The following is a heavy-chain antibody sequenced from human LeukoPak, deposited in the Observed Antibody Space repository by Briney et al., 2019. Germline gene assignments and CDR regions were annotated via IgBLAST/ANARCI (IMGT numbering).Heavy chain of an antibody. D-gene: IGHD6-19*01. J-gene: IGHJ4*02. V-gene: IGHV3-48*01. Sequence: GGSLRLSCAASGFTFSSYSMNWVRQAPGKGPEWVSYISSSSSTIYYADSVKGRFTISRDNAKNSLYLQMNSLRAENTAVYYCARELAVAGTRGYWGQGTLVTVSS. CDR1: GFTFSSYS. CDR2: ISSSSSTI. CDR3: ARELAVAGTRGY.